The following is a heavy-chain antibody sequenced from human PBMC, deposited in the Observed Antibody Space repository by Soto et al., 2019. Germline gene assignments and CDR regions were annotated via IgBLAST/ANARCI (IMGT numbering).Heavy chain of an antibody. V-gene: IGHV1-8*01. Sequence: ASVKVSCKASGYTFTSYYINWVRQATGQGLEWMGLMNPNSGNTGYAQKFQGRVTMTRDTSMSTAYMELSSLRSEDTAVYYCARDTRIGDLWQGFDTWGQGTMVTVSS. J-gene: IGHJ5*02. CDR1: GYTFTSYY. CDR3: ARDTRIGDLWQGFDT. D-gene: IGHD3-22*01. CDR2: MNPNSGNT.